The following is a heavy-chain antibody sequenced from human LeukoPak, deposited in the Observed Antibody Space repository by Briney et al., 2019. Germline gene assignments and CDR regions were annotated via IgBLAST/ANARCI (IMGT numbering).Heavy chain of an antibody. Sequence: GGSLRLSCAASGFTFSSYWMSWVRQAPGKGLEWVANIKQDGSEKYYVDSVKGRFTISRDNAKNSLYLQMNSLRAEDTALYYCAKDKGSSRRNANFHHWGQGTLVTVSS. J-gene: IGHJ1*01. D-gene: IGHD6-13*01. CDR2: IKQDGSEK. V-gene: IGHV3-7*03. CDR3: AKDKGSSRRNANFHH. CDR1: GFTFSSYW.